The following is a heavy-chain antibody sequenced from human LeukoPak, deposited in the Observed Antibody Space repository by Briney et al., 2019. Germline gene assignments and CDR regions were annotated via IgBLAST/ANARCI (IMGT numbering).Heavy chain of an antibody. CDR2: ISSSGSTI. D-gene: IGHD3-9*01. J-gene: IGHJ4*02. CDR1: GFTFSSYE. Sequence: GGSLRLSCAASGFTFSSYEMNWVRQAPGKGLEWVSYISSSGSTIYYADSVKGRFTISRDNAKSSLYLQMNSLRAEDTAVYYCSREINDILTGYSFDYWGQGTLVTVSS. CDR3: SREINDILTGYSFDY. V-gene: IGHV3-48*03.